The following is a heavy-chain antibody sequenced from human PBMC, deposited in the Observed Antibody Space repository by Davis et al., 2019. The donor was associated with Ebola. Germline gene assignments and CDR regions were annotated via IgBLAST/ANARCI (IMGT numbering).Heavy chain of an antibody. CDR3: AFCGSSYAFDI. Sequence: GGSLRLSCSASGFTFSSYAMHWVRQAPGKGLEWVSAISDTGGSTYYGDSVKGRFTISRDNSKNTLYLQMNSLRVEDTAVYYCAFCGSSYAFDIWGQGTMVTVSS. CDR2: ISDTGGST. D-gene: IGHD6-6*01. J-gene: IGHJ3*02. CDR1: GFTFSSYA. V-gene: IGHV3-23*01.